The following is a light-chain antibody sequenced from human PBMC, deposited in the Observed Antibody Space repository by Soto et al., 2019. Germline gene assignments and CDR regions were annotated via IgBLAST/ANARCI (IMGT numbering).Light chain of an antibody. J-gene: IGKJ2*01. CDR1: QSVTSSY. CDR2: DTS. Sequence: EVVLTQSPDTLSLSPGEGATLSCRASQSVTSSYIAWYQQKPRQPPRLLIFDTSNRATGIPDRYSGSGSAADFTLTISRLEPEDFAVYYCLEYGTSPPGTFGPGTRVE. CDR3: LEYGTSPPGT. V-gene: IGKV3-20*01.